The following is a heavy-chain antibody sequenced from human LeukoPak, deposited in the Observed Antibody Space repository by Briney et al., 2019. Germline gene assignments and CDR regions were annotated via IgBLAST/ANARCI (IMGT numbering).Heavy chain of an antibody. D-gene: IGHD6-13*01. CDR3: ARQTYSSRGSLYYGMDV. CDR1: GYSLTSYW. V-gene: IGHV5-51*01. Sequence: GESLKISCKGSGYSLTSYWIGWVRQMPGKGLEWMGTIYPGDSDTRYSPSFQGQVTISADKSISTAYLQWSSLKASDTAMYYCARQTYSSRGSLYYGMDVWGKGTTVTVSS. CDR2: IYPGDSDT. J-gene: IGHJ6*04.